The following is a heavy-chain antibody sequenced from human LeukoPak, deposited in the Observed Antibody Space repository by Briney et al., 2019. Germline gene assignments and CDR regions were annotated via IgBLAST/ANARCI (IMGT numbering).Heavy chain of an antibody. V-gene: IGHV1-69*05. CDR1: GGTFSSYA. CDR3: ARRGLDDSSGYYYLFYYYYYGMDV. J-gene: IGHJ6*02. D-gene: IGHD3-22*01. Sequence: ASVKVSCKASGGTFSSYAISWVRQAPGQGLEWMGGIIPIFGTANYAQKFQGRVTMTRNTSISTAYMELSSLRSEDTAVYYCARRGLDDSSGYYYLFYYYYYGMDVWGQGTTVTVSS. CDR2: IIPIFGTA.